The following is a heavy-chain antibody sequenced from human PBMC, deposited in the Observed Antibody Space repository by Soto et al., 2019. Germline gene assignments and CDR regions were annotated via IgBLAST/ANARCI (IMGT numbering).Heavy chain of an antibody. Sequence: SETLSLTCTASGGSISSYYWSWIRQPPGKGLEWIGYIYYSGSTNYNPSLKSRVTISVDTSKNQFSLKLSSETAADTAVYYCASYHSGYVGRHWFDPWGQGTLVTVSS. CDR2: IYYSGST. D-gene: IGHD5-12*01. CDR1: GGSISSYY. V-gene: IGHV4-59*01. CDR3: ASYHSGYVGRHWFDP. J-gene: IGHJ5*02.